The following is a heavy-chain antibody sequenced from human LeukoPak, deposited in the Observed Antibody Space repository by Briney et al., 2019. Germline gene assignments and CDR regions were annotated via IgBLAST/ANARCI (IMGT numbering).Heavy chain of an antibody. Sequence: GGSLRLSCAASGFTVSSNYMSWVRQAPGKGLEWVSVIYSGGSTYYADSVKGRFTISRDNSKNTLYLQMNNLRAEDTAVYYCAKDPLAGILSYYFDYWGQGALVTVSS. V-gene: IGHV3-66*01. CDR1: GFTVSSNY. J-gene: IGHJ4*02. CDR2: IYSGGST. CDR3: AKDPLAGILSYYFDY. D-gene: IGHD6-19*01.